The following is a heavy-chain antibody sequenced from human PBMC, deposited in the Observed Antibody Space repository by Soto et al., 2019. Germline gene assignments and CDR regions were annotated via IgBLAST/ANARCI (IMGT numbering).Heavy chain of an antibody. J-gene: IGHJ3*02. D-gene: IGHD2-21*01. CDR3: ARGMSGVVSDCFDI. V-gene: IGHV4-34*01. CDR2: MHQSGTT. CDR1: GGSFSTYY. Sequence: SETLSLTCAVYGGSFSTYYWSWIRQSPGKGLEWIGEMHQSGTTNYNPSLKSRVTISVDTSKNQSSLNLSSVTAADTAVYYCARGMSGVVSDCFDIWGQGTMVTVSS.